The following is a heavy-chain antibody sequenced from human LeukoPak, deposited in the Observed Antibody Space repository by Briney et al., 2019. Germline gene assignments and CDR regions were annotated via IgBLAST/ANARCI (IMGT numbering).Heavy chain of an antibody. D-gene: IGHD6-13*01. Sequence: ASVKVSCKASGYTFTHYDINWVRQATGQGLEWMGWMNPNSGNTGYAQKFQGRVTMTRNTSISTAYMELSSLRSEDTAVYYCARVDITPTGIKINFDYWGQGILVTVSA. V-gene: IGHV1-8*02. CDR2: MNPNSGNT. CDR1: GYTFTHYD. J-gene: IGHJ4*02. CDR3: ARVDITPTGIKINFDY.